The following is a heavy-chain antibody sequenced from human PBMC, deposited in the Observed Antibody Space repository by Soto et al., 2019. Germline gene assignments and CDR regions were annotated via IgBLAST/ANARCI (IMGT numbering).Heavy chain of an antibody. CDR1: GVSITSGSYY. CDR3: ARGGYEASGQTFIGWGPDC. CDR2: RYYRGNT. V-gene: IGHV4-30-4*01. D-gene: IGHD2-15*01. J-gene: IGHJ4*02. Sequence: HVQLQESGPGPVTPSQTLSLSCTVSGVSITSGSYYWTWVRQYPGKGLEWLGDRYYRGNTYYNPSLNGRATMSVDASKNQFFLKLTSVTAADTDVYYCARGGYEASGQTFIGWGPDCWGQGTLVTVSS.